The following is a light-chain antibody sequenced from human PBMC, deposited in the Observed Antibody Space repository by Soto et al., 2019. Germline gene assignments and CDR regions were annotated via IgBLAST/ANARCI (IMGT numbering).Light chain of an antibody. CDR3: QQYYSYPPT. CDR2: AAS. V-gene: IGKV1-8*01. J-gene: IGKJ4*01. CDR1: QGISRY. Sequence: AIRMTQSPSSFSASTGDRVTITCRASQGISRYLAWYQQKPGKAPKLLIYAASTLQSGVPSRLSGSGSGTDFTLTISCLQAEDFATYYCQQYYSYPPTFGVGTKVEIK.